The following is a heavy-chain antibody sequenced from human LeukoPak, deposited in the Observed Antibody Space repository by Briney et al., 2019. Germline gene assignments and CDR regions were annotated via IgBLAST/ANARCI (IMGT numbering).Heavy chain of an antibody. J-gene: IGHJ6*03. CDR3: ARAGDLVTMIVGDYYMDV. CDR1: GYTFTSYG. V-gene: IGHV1-18*01. CDR2: ISAYNGNT. Sequence: ASVKVSCKASGYTFTSYGISWVRQAPGQGLEWMGWISAYNGNTNYAQKLQGRVTMTTDTSTSTAYMELRSLRSDDPAVYYCARAGDLVTMIVGDYYMDVWGKGTTVTISS. D-gene: IGHD3-22*01.